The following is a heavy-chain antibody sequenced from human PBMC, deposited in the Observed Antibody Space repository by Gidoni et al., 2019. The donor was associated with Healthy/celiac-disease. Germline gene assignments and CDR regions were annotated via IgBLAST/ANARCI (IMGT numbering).Heavy chain of an antibody. D-gene: IGHD3-10*01. CDR3: ARGGGWFGELLKFASDY. CDR2: ISYDGSNK. CDR1: GFPFSSYA. Sequence: QVQLVESGGGVVQPGRSLRLSCAASGFPFSSYAMHWVRQAHGKGLEWVEVISYDGSNKYYADSVKGRFTISRDNSKNTLYLQMNSLRAEDTAVYYCARGGGWFGELLKFASDYWGQGTLVTVSS. V-gene: IGHV3-30*01. J-gene: IGHJ4*02.